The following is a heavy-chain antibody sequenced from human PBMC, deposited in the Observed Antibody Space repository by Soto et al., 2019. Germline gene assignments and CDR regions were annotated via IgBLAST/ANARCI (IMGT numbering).Heavy chain of an antibody. CDR1: GGSISSSSYY. D-gene: IGHD5-12*01. V-gene: IGHV4-39*01. J-gene: IGHJ4*02. CDR3: ARPRDGYNYGFWVY. CDR2: IYYSGGT. Sequence: SETLSLTCTVSGGSISSSSYYWGWIRQPPGKGLEWIGSIYYSGGTYYSPSLKSRVIISVDPSKNQFSLKLSSVTAADTAIYYCARPRDGYNYGFWVYWGQGALVTVSS.